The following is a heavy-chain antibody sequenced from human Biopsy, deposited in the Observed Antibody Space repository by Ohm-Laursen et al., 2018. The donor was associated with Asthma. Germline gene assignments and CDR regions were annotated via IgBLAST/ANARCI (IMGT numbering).Heavy chain of an antibody. CDR1: GDSLSNYA. CDR3: ARGPEYVRSSGALDY. D-gene: IGHD2-2*01. CDR2: IIPIFGPT. V-gene: IGHV1-69*15. J-gene: IGHJ4*02. Sequence: SSVKVSCKASGDSLSNYAISWVRQAPGQGLEWMGRIIPIFGPTNYAQKYQGRVTISADDSTSTAYMELSSLSSEDTALYYCARGPEYVRSSGALDYWGQGTLVTVSS.